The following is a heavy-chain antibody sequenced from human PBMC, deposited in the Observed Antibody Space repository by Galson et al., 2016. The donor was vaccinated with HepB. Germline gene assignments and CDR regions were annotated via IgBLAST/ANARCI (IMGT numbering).Heavy chain of an antibody. J-gene: IGHJ6*02. Sequence: SVKVSCKASGYSFTSYFIHWVRQAPGQGLECMGIINPSSGTTDYAQKFQGRVTMTRDTSTSTAYMELSSLTLEDTAVYYCASGFIIEGVSHYYYIMDVWGQGTTITVSS. V-gene: IGHV1-46*01. CDR1: GYSFTSYF. D-gene: IGHD3-10*01. CDR3: ASGFIIEGVSHYYYIMDV. CDR2: INPSSGTT.